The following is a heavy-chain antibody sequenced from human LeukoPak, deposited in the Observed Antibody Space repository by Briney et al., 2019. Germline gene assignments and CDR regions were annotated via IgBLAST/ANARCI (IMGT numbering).Heavy chain of an antibody. D-gene: IGHD6-19*01. CDR3: ARGYGSGWCDY. CDR1: GGSFSGYY. J-gene: IGHJ4*02. CDR2: INHSGST. Sequence: SETLSLTCAVYGGSFSGYYWSWIRQPPGKGLEWIGEINHSGSTNYNPSLKSRVTISVDTSENQFSLKLSSVTAADTAVYYCARGYGSGWCDYWGQGTLVTVSS. V-gene: IGHV4-34*01.